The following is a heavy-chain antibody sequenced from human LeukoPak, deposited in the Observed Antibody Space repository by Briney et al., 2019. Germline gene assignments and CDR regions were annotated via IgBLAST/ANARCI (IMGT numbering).Heavy chain of an antibody. D-gene: IGHD5-24*01. V-gene: IGHV1-18*01. J-gene: IGHJ3*02. CDR2: VSAYNGNT. CDR3: ARGLQETLAWLKALSAFDI. CDR1: GYTFTSYD. Sequence: ASVKVSCKASGYTFTSYDISWVRQAPGQGLEWMGWVSAYNGNTNYVHHLQGRVTMTTDTSTTTAYMELRSLRSDDTAVYYCARGLQETLAWLKALSAFDIWGQGTMVTVSS.